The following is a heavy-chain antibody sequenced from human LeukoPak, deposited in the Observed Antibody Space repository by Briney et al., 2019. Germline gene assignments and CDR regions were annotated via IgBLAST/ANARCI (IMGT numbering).Heavy chain of an antibody. J-gene: IGHJ4*02. V-gene: IGHV4-59*01. D-gene: IGHD3-22*01. CDR2: IYYSGST. CDR3: ASSYYYDSSGYIYFVY. CDR1: GGSISSYY. Sequence: SETLSLTCTVSGGSISSYYWSWIRQPPGKGLEWIGYIYYSGSTNYNPSLKSRVTISVDTSKNQFSLKLSSVTAADTAVYYCASSYYYDSSGYIYFVYWGQGTLVTVSS.